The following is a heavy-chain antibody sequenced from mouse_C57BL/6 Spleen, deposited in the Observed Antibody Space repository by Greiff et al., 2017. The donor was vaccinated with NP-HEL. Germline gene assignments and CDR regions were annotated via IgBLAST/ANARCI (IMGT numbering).Heavy chain of an antibody. Sequence: EVQLVESGGGLVQPKGSLKLSCAASGFSFNTYAMNWVRQAPGKGLEWVARIRSKSNNYATYYADSVKDRFTISRDDSESMLDLQMNNLKTEDTAMYYCVRHGSSLDYWGQGTTLTVSS. CDR2: IRSKSNNYAT. J-gene: IGHJ2*01. CDR1: GFSFNTYA. V-gene: IGHV10-1*01. CDR3: VRHGSSLDY.